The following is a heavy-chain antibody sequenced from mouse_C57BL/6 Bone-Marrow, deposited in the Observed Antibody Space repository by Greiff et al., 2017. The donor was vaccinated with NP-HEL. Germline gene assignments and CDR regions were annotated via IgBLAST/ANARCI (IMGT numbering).Heavy chain of an antibody. Sequence: EVKLMESGGDLVKPGGSLKLSCAASGFTFSSYGMSWVRQTPDKRLEWVATISSGGSYTYYPDSVKGRFTISRDNAKNTLYLQMSSLKSEDTAMYYCAKLGLDWYFDVWGTGTTVTVSS. J-gene: IGHJ1*03. CDR2: ISSGGSYT. D-gene: IGHD4-1*01. CDR3: AKLGLDWYFDV. CDR1: GFTFSSYG. V-gene: IGHV5-6*01.